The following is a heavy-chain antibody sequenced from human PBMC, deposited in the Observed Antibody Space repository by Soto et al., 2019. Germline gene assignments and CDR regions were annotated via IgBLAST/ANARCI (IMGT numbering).Heavy chain of an antibody. D-gene: IGHD5-18*01. CDR3: AREVRGYSYGPNDAFDI. CDR2: MNPNSGNT. V-gene: IGHV1-8*01. CDR1: GYTFTSYD. Sequence: ASVKVSCKASGYTFTSYDINWVRQATGQGLEWMGGMNPNSGNTGYAQKFQGRVTMTRDASMSTAYMELSSLRSEDTAVYYCAREVRGYSYGPNDAFDIWGQGTMVTVSS. J-gene: IGHJ3*02.